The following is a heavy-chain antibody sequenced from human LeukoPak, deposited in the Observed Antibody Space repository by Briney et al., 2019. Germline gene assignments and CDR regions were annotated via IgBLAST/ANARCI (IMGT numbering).Heavy chain of an antibody. CDR2: ISASGGST. J-gene: IGHJ5*02. D-gene: IGHD3-22*01. V-gene: IGHV3-23*01. Sequence: QAGGSLRLSCAASGFTFSSYAMSWVRQAPGEGLEWVSAISASGGSTDHADSVMGRFNISRDNSKNTLYLQMDSLRAADTAVYYCAKSAGYYDSSEYAWLDPWGQGTLVTVSS. CDR3: AKSAGYYDSSEYAWLDP. CDR1: GFTFSSYA.